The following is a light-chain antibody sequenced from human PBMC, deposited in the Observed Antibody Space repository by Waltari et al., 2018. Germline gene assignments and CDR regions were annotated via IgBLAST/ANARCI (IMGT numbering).Light chain of an antibody. J-gene: IGKJ1*01. Sequence: EIVMTQSQATLSVSPGECATLSCRASQSVSSKLAWYQQIPGQAPRLLLYDASTRATAIPARLTAGGSGTEFTLSISSLESEDFAVYYCQQYKQWPGTFGQGAKVEIK. V-gene: IGKV3-15*01. CDR3: QQYKQWPGT. CDR2: DAS. CDR1: QSVSSK.